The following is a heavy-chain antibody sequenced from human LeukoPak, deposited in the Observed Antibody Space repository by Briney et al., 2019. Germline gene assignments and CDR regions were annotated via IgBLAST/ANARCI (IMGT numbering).Heavy chain of an antibody. D-gene: IGHD2-15*01. CDR2: IYSGGST. V-gene: IGHV3-66*01. CDR1: GFTVSSNY. J-gene: IGHJ5*02. CDR3: AKGAVAVVAMNWFDP. Sequence: GGSLRLSCAASGFTVSSNYMSWVRQAPGKGQEWVSVIYSGGSTYYADSAKGRFTISRDNSKNTLYLQMNSLRADDTALYYCAKGAVAVVAMNWFDPWGQGTLVTVSS.